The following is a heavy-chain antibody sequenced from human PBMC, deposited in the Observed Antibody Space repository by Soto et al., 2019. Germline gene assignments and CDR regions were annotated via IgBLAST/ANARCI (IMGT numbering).Heavy chain of an antibody. CDR1: GFTFSSYS. CDR3: ARGTHIAVAGTVTDY. CDR2: ISSSSSYI. V-gene: IGHV3-21*01. Sequence: GESLKISCAASGFTFSSYSMNWVRQAPGKGLEWVSSISSSSSYIYYADSVKGRFTISRDNAKNSLYLQMNSLRAEDTAVYYCARGTHIAVAGTVTDYWGQGTLVTVSS. J-gene: IGHJ4*02. D-gene: IGHD6-19*01.